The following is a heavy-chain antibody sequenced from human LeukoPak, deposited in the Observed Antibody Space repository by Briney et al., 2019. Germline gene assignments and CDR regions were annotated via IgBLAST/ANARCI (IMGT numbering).Heavy chain of an antibody. D-gene: IGHD3-22*01. CDR2: ISTSGST. CDR3: ASPRSGYRYTFDY. J-gene: IGHJ4*02. Sequence: SETLSLTCTVSGGSVSSYYWSWIRQPAGKGLEWIGYISTSGSTNYNPSLKSRVSISLDTSKNRFSLNLNFVTAADTAVYYCASPRSGYRYTFDYWGQGALVTVSS. CDR1: GGSVSSYY. V-gene: IGHV4-4*09.